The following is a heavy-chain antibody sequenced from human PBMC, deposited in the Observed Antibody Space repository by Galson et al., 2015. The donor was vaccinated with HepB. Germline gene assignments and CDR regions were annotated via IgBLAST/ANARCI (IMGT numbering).Heavy chain of an antibody. CDR3: ARELRYFDWKKGFDY. CDR2: ISAYNGNT. CDR1: GYTFTSYG. J-gene: IGHJ4*02. V-gene: IGHV1-18*01. Sequence: SVKVSCKASGYTFTSYGISWVRQAPGQGLEWMGWISAYNGNTNYAQKLQGRVTMTTDTSTSTAYMELRSLRSDDTAVYYCARELRYFDWKKGFDYWGQGTLVTVSS. D-gene: IGHD3-9*01.